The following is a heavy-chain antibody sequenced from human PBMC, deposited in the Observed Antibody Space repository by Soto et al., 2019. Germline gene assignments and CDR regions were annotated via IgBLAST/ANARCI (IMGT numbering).Heavy chain of an antibody. Sequence: QVQLVQSGAEVKKPGSSVKVSCKASGGTVSNSAISWLRQAPGQGLEWMGGVIPIFGPATYSQKFQDRVTITADESTGTGYMELSSLTSEDTAVYFCRRGSSWTKVDYWGQGTLVTVSS. CDR2: VIPIFGPA. D-gene: IGHD6-13*01. CDR1: GGTVSNSA. J-gene: IGHJ4*02. CDR3: RRGSSWTKVDY. V-gene: IGHV1-69*01.